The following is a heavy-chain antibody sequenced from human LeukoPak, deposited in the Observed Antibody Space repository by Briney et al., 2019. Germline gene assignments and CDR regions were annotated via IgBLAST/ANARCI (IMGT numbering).Heavy chain of an antibody. CDR3: ARVRGDFETD. CDR2: ISHSGVP. V-gene: IGHV4-38-2*02. J-gene: IGHJ1*01. CDR1: GYSISSPYY. D-gene: IGHD3-16*01. Sequence: SETLSLTCTVSGYSISSPYYWAWIRQTPGRGLEWIGNISHSGVPYYNPSLKSRITISVDTSKSQFSLKLISVTAADTAIYYCARVRGDFETDWGQGTLVTASS.